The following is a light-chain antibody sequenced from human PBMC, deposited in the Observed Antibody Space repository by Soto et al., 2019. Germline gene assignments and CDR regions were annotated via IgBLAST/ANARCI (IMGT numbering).Light chain of an antibody. Sequence: EIGMTQSPATLSVSPGERATLSCRASQSISSNLAWYQQKPGQVRRLLIYGASTRATGIPARFSGSGSGTEFTLTISSLHSEDVAVYSCQQYNNWLRTFGQGTKGDIK. CDR3: QQYNNWLRT. J-gene: IGKJ1*01. CDR1: QSISSN. CDR2: GAS. V-gene: IGKV3-15*01.